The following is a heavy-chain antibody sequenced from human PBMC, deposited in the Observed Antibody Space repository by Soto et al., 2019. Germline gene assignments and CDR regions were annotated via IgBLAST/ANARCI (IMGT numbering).Heavy chain of an antibody. D-gene: IGHD6-19*01. CDR2: ISGSGGST. V-gene: IGHV3-23*01. CDR1: GSTFSSYA. J-gene: IGHJ4*02. Sequence: GGSLRLSCAASGSTFSSYAMSWVRQAPGKGLEWVSAISGSGGSTYYADSVKGRFTISRDNSKNTLYLQMNSLRAEDTAVYYCVAGIAVAGNLDYWGQGTLVTISS. CDR3: VAGIAVAGNLDY.